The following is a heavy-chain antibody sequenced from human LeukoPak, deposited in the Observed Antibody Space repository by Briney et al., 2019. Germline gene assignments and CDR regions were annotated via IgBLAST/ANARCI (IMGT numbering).Heavy chain of an antibody. J-gene: IGHJ5*02. Sequence: PSQTLSLTCTVSGGSISSGGYYWSWIRQHPGKGLEWIGYIYYSGSTYYNPSLKSRVTISVDTSKNQFSLKLSSVTAADTAVYYCARPVTTSDWFDPWGQGTLVTVSS. CDR3: ARPVTTSDWFDP. V-gene: IGHV4-31*03. CDR1: GGSISSGGYY. D-gene: IGHD1-1*01. CDR2: IYYSGST.